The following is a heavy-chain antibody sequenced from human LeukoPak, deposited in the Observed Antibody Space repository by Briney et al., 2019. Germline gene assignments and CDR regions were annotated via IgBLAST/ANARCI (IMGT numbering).Heavy chain of an antibody. V-gene: IGHV3-13*04. D-gene: IGHD1-1*01. CDR3: VLGAYWNDDKNAFHI. CDR2: IGASGDT. CDR1: GLTFSSYD. Sequence: GGSLRLSCAASGLTFSSYDLHWIRQGPGKGLEWVSSIGASGDTYYSGSVKGRFTICRENAKKSVYLQMSSLSAEDRAVYFCVLGAYWNDDKNAFHIWGPGTMVTVSS. J-gene: IGHJ3*02.